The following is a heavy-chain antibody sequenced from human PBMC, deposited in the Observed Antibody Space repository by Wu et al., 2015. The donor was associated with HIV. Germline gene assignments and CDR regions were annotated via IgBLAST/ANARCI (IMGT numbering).Heavy chain of an antibody. CDR2: IIPIFGTA. CDR1: GGTFSSYA. V-gene: IGHV1-69*05. D-gene: IGHD3-9*01. CDR3: AREVGTYDILTGYYGGWFDP. Sequence: QVQLVQSGAEVKKPGSSVKVSCKASGGTFSSYAISWVRQAPGQGLEWMGGIIPIFGTANYTQKFQGRVTITTDESTSTAYMELSSLRSEDTAVYYCAREVGTYDILTGYYGGWFDPWGQGTLVTVSS. J-gene: IGHJ5*02.